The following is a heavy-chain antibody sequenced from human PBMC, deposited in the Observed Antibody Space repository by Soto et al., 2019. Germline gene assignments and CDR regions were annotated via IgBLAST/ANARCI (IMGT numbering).Heavy chain of an antibody. CDR2: IYSSGST. D-gene: IGHD3-10*02. CDR3: ARLYVSEAGWFDP. J-gene: IGHJ5*02. V-gene: IGHV4-30-4*01. CDR1: GDFISSGEYY. Sequence: QVQLQESGPGLVKPSLTLSLTCTVSGDFISSGEYYWSWIRQPPGKGLEWIAHIYSSGSTYYNSSLKSRVKISVDTSKNEFSLKLTSVTAADAAVYYCARLYVSEAGWFDPWGQGTRVTVSS.